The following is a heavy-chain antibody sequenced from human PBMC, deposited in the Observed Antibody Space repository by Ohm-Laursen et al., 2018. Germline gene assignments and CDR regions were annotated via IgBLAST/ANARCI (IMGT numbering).Heavy chain of an antibody. J-gene: IGHJ3*02. D-gene: IGHD3-10*01. CDR3: AATELPYYGSGSYPGAFDM. V-gene: IGHV4-59*08. CDR2: IYYIGST. Sequence: SDTLSLTCTVSGGSISSYYWSWIRQPPGKGLEWIGYIYYIGSTNYNPSLKSRVTISVDTSKNQISLKLSSVTAADTAVYYCAATELPYYGSGSYPGAFDMWGQGTMVTVSS. CDR1: GGSISSYY.